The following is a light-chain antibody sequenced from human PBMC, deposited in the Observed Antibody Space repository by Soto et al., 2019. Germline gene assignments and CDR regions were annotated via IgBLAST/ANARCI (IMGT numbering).Light chain of an antibody. Sequence: EIVLTQSPGTVSLSPVERATLSCRASQSVTSSYLAWYKQQPGQAPRLLIDGASSRATGIPDRFSGRGSATDVTLTISRLEPEDFEVYDCHQYGSSPSTFGQGTKVDIK. V-gene: IGKV3-20*01. CDR2: GAS. J-gene: IGKJ1*01. CDR3: HQYGSSPST. CDR1: QSVTSSY.